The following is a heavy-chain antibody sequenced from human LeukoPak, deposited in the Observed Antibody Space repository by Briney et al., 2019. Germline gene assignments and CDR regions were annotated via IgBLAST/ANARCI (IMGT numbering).Heavy chain of an antibody. J-gene: IGHJ4*02. D-gene: IGHD5-12*01. Sequence: SETLSLTCTISGGSVSDYYWSWIRQSPGKGLEWIGYIYHTGSTSYSPSLKSRVTISADTSQNQFSLKLSSVTAADTAVYYCARYSGYDHASDYWGQGTLVTVSS. V-gene: IGHV4-59*02. CDR1: GGSVSDYY. CDR3: ARYSGYDHASDY. CDR2: IYHTGST.